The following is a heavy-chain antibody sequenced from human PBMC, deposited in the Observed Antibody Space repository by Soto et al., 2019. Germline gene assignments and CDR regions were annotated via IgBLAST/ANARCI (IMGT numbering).Heavy chain of an antibody. CDR1: GGSISSYY. Sequence: SETLSLTCTVSGGSISSYYWSWIRQPPGKGLEWIGYIYYSGSTNYNPSLKSRVTISVDTSKNQFSLKLSSVTAADTAVYYCARAPLVGATTLAWFDPWGQGTLVTVSS. CDR3: ARAPLVGATTLAWFDP. V-gene: IGHV4-59*01. D-gene: IGHD1-26*01. CDR2: IYYSGST. J-gene: IGHJ5*02.